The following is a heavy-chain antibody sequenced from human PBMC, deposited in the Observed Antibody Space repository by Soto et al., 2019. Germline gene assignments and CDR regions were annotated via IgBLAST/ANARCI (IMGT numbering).Heavy chain of an antibody. Sequence: GGSLRLSCAASGFPFSGYSMNWVRQAPGKGLEWVADIRLYGSNIYYADSVKGRFTISRDNSKNTLYLQMNSLRAEDTAVYYCARDPGHDYWGQGTLVTVS. J-gene: IGHJ4*02. CDR2: IRLYGSNI. D-gene: IGHD1-1*01. CDR3: ARDPGHDY. CDR1: GFPFSGYS. V-gene: IGHV3-33*08.